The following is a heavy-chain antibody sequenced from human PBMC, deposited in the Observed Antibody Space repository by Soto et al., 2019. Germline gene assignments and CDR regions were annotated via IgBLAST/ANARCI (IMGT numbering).Heavy chain of an antibody. J-gene: IGHJ4*02. Sequence: EVQLVESGGGVVQPGGSLRLSCVVSGFPFSSYWMHWVRQAPGKGLECVANINQASSETYYVDSVKGRFTISRDNAQYSLCLQMHSMRAEDTAVYYFVVSGSYSLWCQGTLVTVSS. D-gene: IGHD3-10*01. CDR3: VVSGSYSL. V-gene: IGHV3-7*01. CDR2: INQASSET. CDR1: GFPFSSYW.